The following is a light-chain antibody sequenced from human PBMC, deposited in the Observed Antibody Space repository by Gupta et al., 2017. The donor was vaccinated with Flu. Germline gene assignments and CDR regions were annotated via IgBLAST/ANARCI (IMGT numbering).Light chain of an antibody. CDR2: DVT. J-gene: IGLJ1*01. CDR1: SSDVGVYDF. V-gene: IGLV2-11*01. CDR3: CSYAGSYTYV. Sequence: QSALTQPRSVSGSPGQSVTISCSGTSSDVGVYDFVSWYQQHPGRAPQLIIYDVTQRSSGVPDRFSGSKSGNTASLTISGLQAEDEADYFCCSYAGSYTYVFGTGTKVSVL.